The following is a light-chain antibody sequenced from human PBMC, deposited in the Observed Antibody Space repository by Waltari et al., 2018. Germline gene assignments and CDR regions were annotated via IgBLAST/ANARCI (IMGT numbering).Light chain of an antibody. CDR1: QGIRTD. CDR2: GAS. CDR3: LQDYNYPRT. V-gene: IGKV1-6*01. Sequence: AIQMTQSPSSLSASVGDRVTITCRASQGIRTDLSWYQQNPGKAPKVLISGASHLQSGVPSRFSGRGSGTDFTLTISSPQPEDFATYYCLQDYNYPRTVGQGTKLEIK. J-gene: IGKJ2*01.